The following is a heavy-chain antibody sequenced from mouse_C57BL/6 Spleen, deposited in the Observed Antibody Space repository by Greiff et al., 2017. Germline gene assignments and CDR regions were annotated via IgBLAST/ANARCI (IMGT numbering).Heavy chain of an antibody. CDR3: ARRSYYDCDGGYFDV. CDR1: GYTFTSYW. CDR2: IDPNSGGT. D-gene: IGHD2-4*01. J-gene: IGHJ1*03. Sequence: QVQLQQPGAELVKPGASVKLSCKASGYTFTSYWMPWVKQRPGRGLEWIGRIDPNSGGTKYNEKFKSKATLTVDKPSSTAYMQLSSLTSEDSAVYNCARRSYYDCDGGYFDVWGTGTTVTVSS. V-gene: IGHV1-72*01.